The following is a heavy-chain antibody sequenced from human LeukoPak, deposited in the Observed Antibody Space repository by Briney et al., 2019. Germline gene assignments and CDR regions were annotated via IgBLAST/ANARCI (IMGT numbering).Heavy chain of an antibody. Sequence: KPSETLSLTCTVSGGSISSYYWSWIRQPPGKGLEWIGYIYYSGSTNYNPSLKSRVTISVDTSKNQFSLKLSSVTAADTAVYYCARLSYDSSGYLDYWGQGTLVTVSS. CDR3: ARLSYDSSGYLDY. V-gene: IGHV4-59*01. CDR1: GGSISSYY. D-gene: IGHD3-22*01. J-gene: IGHJ4*02. CDR2: IYYSGST.